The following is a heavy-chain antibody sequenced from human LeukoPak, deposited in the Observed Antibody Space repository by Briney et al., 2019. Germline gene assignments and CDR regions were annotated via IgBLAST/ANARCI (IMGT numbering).Heavy chain of an antibody. Sequence: SVNVSCKASGGTFSSYAISWVRQAPGQGLEWMGRIIPILGIANYAQKFQGRVTITADKSTSTAYMELSSLRSEDTAVYYCARSRDGYRDGFDYWGQGTLVTVSS. V-gene: IGHV1-69*04. CDR2: IIPILGIA. CDR3: ARSRDGYRDGFDY. D-gene: IGHD5-24*01. CDR1: GGTFSSYA. J-gene: IGHJ4*02.